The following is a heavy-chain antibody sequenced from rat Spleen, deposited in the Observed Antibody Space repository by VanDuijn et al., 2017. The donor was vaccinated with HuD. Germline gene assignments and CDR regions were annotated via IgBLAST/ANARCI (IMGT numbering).Heavy chain of an antibody. CDR3: ATQHYYDGYYRDY. D-gene: IGHD1-12*03. J-gene: IGHJ2*01. CDR2: VRYNGDT. CDR1: GFSLNNYG. V-gene: IGHV2-63*01. Sequence: QVQLKESGPGLVQPSQTLSLTCTVSGFSLNNYGVFWVRQPPGKGLEWMGRVRYNGDTSYNSALKSRLSISRDTSKSQVFLKMNSLQTEDTAMYFCATQHYYDGYYRDYWGQGVMVTVSS.